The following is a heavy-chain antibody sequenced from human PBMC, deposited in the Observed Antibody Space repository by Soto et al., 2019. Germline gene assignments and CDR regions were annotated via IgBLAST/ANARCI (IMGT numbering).Heavy chain of an antibody. CDR3: AIDESLGQHLVYHFDN. Sequence: EVHLVESGGGLVQPGGSLRLSCAATGFSFGRYAMNWVRQPPGKGLEWVAYISASSTNIDYADSVKGRFTVSTDNAQNSLSLQMNSLRDEDTAVYFCAIDESLGQHLVYHFDNWGQGTLVTVSS. J-gene: IGHJ4*02. CDR2: ISASSTNI. CDR1: GFSFGRYA. D-gene: IGHD6-13*01. V-gene: IGHV3-48*02.